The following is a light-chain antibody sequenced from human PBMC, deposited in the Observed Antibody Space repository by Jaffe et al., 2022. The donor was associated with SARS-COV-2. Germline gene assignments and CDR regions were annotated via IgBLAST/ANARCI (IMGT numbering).Light chain of an antibody. CDR1: RSNIGSDF. V-gene: IGLV1-47*01. CDR2: RNT. Sequence: QSVLTQSPSVSGTPGQRVTISCSGSRSNIGSDFVYWYQHLPGTAPRLLIYRNTVRPSGVPDRFSGSKSGTSASLAISGLRSEDEADYYCATWDDSLSGVVFGGGTKLTVL. J-gene: IGLJ2*01. CDR3: ATWDDSLSGVV.